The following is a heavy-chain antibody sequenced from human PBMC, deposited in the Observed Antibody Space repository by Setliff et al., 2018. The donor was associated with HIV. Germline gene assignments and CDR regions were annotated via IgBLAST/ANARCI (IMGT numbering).Heavy chain of an antibody. CDR2: ISSDGGNK. Sequence: GGSLRLSCAASGFTFSSYAMHWVRQAPGKGLEWVAIISSDGGNKFYADSVKGRFTISRDNSKNTLSLQMNSLRSEDTAVYYCARTVNDYGDYYFDYWGQGTLVTVSS. J-gene: IGHJ4*02. CDR1: GFTFSSYA. CDR3: ARTVNDYGDYYFDY. V-gene: IGHV3-30*04. D-gene: IGHD4-17*01.